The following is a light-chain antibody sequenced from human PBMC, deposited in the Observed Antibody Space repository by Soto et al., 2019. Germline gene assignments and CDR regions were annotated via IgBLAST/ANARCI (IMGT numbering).Light chain of an antibody. CDR2: LGS. Sequence: DIVMIQSPLSLPVTPGEPASISCRSSQSLMDSNGYNYLDWYLQKLGQSPQLLIYLGSNRASGVPGRFSGSGLGTDFTLRIRRVEAEDVGVYYCMQALQSPWTFGQGTKVEIK. CDR3: MQALQSPWT. CDR1: QSLMDSNGYNY. J-gene: IGKJ1*01. V-gene: IGKV2-28*01.